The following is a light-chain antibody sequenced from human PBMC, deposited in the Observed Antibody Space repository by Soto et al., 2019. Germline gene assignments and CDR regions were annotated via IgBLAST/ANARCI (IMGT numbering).Light chain of an antibody. CDR2: YES. Sequence: NLLTQYPARLCLSPGESATLSCRTSLGVXVYLDWYQQKPGQAPRLLISYESNRATGIPARFSGSGSGRDFTLTISSLEPEEFAVYYCHQRQYWPTITFGQGTRLEI. V-gene: IGKV3-11*02. CDR3: HQRQYWPTIT. J-gene: IGKJ5*01. CDR1: LGVXVY.